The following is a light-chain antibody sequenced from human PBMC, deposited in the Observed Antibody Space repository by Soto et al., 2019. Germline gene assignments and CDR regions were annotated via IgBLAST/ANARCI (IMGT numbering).Light chain of an antibody. V-gene: IGLV2-14*01. J-gene: IGLJ1*01. CDR1: SSDVGGYDY. CDR3: SSYTSSSTYV. Sequence: QSALTQPASVSGSPGQSITISCTGTSSDVGGYDYVSWYQHHPGKAPKLMIYEVSNRPSGVYNRFSGSKSGNTASLTISGLQAEDEADYYCSSYTSSSTYVFGTGTKLTVL. CDR2: EVS.